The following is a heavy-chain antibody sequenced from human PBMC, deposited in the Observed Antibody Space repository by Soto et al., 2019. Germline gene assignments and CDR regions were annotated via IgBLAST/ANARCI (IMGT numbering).Heavy chain of an antibody. D-gene: IGHD3-3*01. CDR2: ISSSSSYI. Sequence: EVPLVESGGGLVKPGGSLRLSCAASGFTFSSYSMNWVRQAPGKGLEWVSSISSSSSYIYYAYSVKGRFTISRDNANNSLYLQMNSLRAEDTAVYYCARDLQSASGNWGQGTLVTVSS. CDR1: GFTFSSYS. CDR3: ARDLQSASGN. V-gene: IGHV3-21*01. J-gene: IGHJ4*02.